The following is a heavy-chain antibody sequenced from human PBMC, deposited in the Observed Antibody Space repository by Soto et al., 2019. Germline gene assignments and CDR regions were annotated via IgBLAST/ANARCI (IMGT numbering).Heavy chain of an antibody. Sequence: QVQLQQSGPGLLKPSQTLSLTCAISGDRVSSNRAAWNWIRQSPSRGLEWLGRTYYRSKWYSDYAVSVNSRITINPDTSKNQFSLQLNPVTPEDTAVYYCARGGGSRGSGGPTGWWFAPWGQGTLVTVSS. J-gene: IGHJ5*02. V-gene: IGHV6-1*01. CDR1: GDRVSSNRAA. CDR3: ARGGGSRGSGGPTGWWFAP. D-gene: IGHD4-17*01. CDR2: TYYRSKWYS.